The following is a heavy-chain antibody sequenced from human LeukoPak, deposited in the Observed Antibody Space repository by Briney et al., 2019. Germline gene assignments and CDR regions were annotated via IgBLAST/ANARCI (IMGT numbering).Heavy chain of an antibody. CDR1: GFTFSTYE. CDR2: ISSSGSTI. D-gene: IGHD3-22*01. Sequence: GGSLRLSCAASGFTFSTYEMNWVRRAPGKGLEWVSYISSSGSTIYYADSVKGRFTISRDNAKNSLYLQMNSLRAEDTAVYYCARGGTYYNSSVWFSCDYWGQGTLVTVSS. V-gene: IGHV3-48*03. CDR3: ARGGTYYNSSVWFSCDY. J-gene: IGHJ4*02.